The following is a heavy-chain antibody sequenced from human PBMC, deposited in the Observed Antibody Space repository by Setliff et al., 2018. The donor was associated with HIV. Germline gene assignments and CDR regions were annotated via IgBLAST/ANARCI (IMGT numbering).Heavy chain of an antibody. D-gene: IGHD3-3*01. Sequence: ETLSLTCAVSGYSISSGYYWGWIRQPPGRGLEWIGNIYHSGGTHYNPSLRSRVTISVDTSKNHFSLKLSSVTAADTAVFYCARVPFTTGFDYWGQGILVTVSS. CDR2: IYHSGGT. V-gene: IGHV4-38-2*01. CDR1: GYSISSGYY. J-gene: IGHJ4*02. CDR3: ARVPFTTGFDY.